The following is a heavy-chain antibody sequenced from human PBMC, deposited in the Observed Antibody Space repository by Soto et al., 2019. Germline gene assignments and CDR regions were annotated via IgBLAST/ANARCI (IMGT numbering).Heavy chain of an antibody. CDR1: GFTFDDYA. CDR2: ISWNSGSI. CDR3: AKKGYAFDWVSSPCDY. J-gene: IGHJ4*02. V-gene: IGHV3-9*01. Sequence: EVQLVESGGGLVQPGRSLRLSCAASGFTFDDYAMHWVRQAAGKGLELVSGISWNSGSIGYADSVKRRFTIFRDNTKNSLYLQMNSLRTEDTALYYCAKKGYAFDWVSSPCDYWGQSTMVTVSA. D-gene: IGHD3-9*01.